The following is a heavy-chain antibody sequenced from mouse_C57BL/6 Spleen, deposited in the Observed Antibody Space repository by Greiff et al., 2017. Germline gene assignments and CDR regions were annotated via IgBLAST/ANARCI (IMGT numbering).Heavy chain of an antibody. V-gene: IGHV1-52*01. CDR2: IDPSDSET. CDR1: GYTFTSYW. CDR3: ARMGAQAPFAY. Sequence: QVQLQQPGAELVRPGSSVKLSCKASGYTFTSYWMHWVKQRPIQGLEWIGNIDPSDSETHYNQKFKDKATLTVDKSSSTAYMQLSSLTSEDSAVYYCARMGAQAPFAYWGQGTLVTVSA. J-gene: IGHJ3*01. D-gene: IGHD3-2*02.